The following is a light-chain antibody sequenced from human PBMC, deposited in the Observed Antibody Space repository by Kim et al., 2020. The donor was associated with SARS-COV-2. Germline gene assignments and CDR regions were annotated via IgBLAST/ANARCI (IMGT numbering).Light chain of an antibody. CDR1: QGISSY. CDR3: QQLNSYPFT. J-gene: IGKJ4*01. Sequence: ASVGDRVTITCRASQGISSYLAWYQQTPGKAPKLLIYAASTLQSGVPSRFSGSGSGTEFTLTISSLQPEDFATYYCQQLNSYPFTFGGGTKVDIK. V-gene: IGKV1-9*01. CDR2: AAS.